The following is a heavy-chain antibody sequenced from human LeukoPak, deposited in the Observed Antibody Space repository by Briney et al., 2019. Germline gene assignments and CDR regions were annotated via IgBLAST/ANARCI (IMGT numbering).Heavy chain of an antibody. CDR3: ARAAGRYCSGGSCYPFDY. V-gene: IGHV4-59*01. D-gene: IGHD2-15*01. CDR2: IYYSGNT. J-gene: IGHJ4*02. CDR1: GDSISSYY. Sequence: SETLSLTCTVSGDSISSYYWSWIRQPPGKGLEWIAYIYYSGNTNYDPSLKSRVAISVDTSKNQFSLKLSSVTAADTAVYYCARAAGRYCSGGSCYPFDYWGQGTLVTVSS.